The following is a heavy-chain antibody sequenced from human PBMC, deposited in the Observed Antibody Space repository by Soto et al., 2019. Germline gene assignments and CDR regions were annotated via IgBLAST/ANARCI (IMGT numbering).Heavy chain of an antibody. J-gene: IGHJ6*02. CDR2: IWYDGSNK. CDR3: ARYYDYSGGTSGGMDV. D-gene: IGHD3-16*01. CDR1: GFTFSSYG. Sequence: GGSLSLSCAASGFTFSSYGMHWVRQAPGKGLEWVAVIWYDGSNKYYADSVKGRFTISRDNSKNTLYLQMNSLRAEDTAVYFCARYYDYSGGTSGGMDVWGQGTTVTVSS. V-gene: IGHV3-33*01.